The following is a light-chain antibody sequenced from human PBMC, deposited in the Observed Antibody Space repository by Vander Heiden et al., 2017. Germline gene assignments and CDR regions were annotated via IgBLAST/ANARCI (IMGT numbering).Light chain of an antibody. Sequence: QSVVTQPPSASGTPGQRATIACSGSSSNIGSNTVNWYQHRPGSAPQLLIYSNNQRPSGVPDRFSGSKSGTSGSLAISGLRSEDEADYFCATWDDSLNGPVFGGGTKLTIL. CDR3: ATWDDSLNGPV. CDR1: SSNIGSNT. J-gene: IGLJ2*01. V-gene: IGLV1-44*01. CDR2: SNN.